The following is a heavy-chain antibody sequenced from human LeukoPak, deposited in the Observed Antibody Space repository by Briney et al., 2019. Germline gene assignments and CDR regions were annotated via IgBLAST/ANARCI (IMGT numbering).Heavy chain of an antibody. V-gene: IGHV3-48*01. D-gene: IGHD2-2*01. Sequence: QPGGSLRLSCVVSEFNFSDKNMNWVRQAPGKGLEWVSYISSSSSTIYYADSVKGRFTISRDNSKNTLFLQMNSLRAEDTAVYFCARDDSFQDIVVVPPPDLGFWGLGTLVTVSS. J-gene: IGHJ4*02. CDR3: ARDDSFQDIVVVPPPDLGF. CDR1: EFNFSDKN. CDR2: ISSSSSTI.